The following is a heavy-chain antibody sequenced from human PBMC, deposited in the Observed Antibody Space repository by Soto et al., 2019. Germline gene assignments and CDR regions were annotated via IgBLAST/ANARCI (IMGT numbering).Heavy chain of an antibody. D-gene: IGHD5-12*01. CDR1: GFSFIDYS. V-gene: IGHV1-3*01. CDR2: INAGNGNT. CDR3: ARSAKKTWLPDF. Sequence: GASVKVSCKASGFSFIDYSILWVRQAPGQSLEWLGWINAGNGNTKYSHKFQDRVTTTSDTSATTTYMELRSLRSEDTAVFYCARSAKKTWLPDFWGQGTLVTVSS. J-gene: IGHJ1*01.